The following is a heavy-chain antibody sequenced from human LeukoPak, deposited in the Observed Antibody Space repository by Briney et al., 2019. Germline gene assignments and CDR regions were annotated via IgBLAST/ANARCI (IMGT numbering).Heavy chain of an antibody. Sequence: SGPALLKPTPTLTLTCNFSGFSLSPGAMSVSWIRQPPGKALEWLSRIDSDDQKYYTSSLETRLAISKDTSKNQVVLTMTNMDPVDTGTYYCARIFRPRVDGGHFDLWGRGTLVTV. CDR1: GFSLSPGAMS. V-gene: IGHV2-70*11. CDR2: IDSDDQK. J-gene: IGHJ2*01. CDR3: ARIFRPRVDGGHFDL. D-gene: IGHD3-10*01.